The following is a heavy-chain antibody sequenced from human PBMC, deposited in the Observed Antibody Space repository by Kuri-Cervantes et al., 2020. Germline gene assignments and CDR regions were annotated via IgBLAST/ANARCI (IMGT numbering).Heavy chain of an antibody. D-gene: IGHD6-13*01. Sequence: ASVKVSCKASGYTFTSYYMHWVRQAPGQGLEWMGIINPSGGSTSYAQKLQGRVTMTTDTSTSTAYMELRSLRSDDTAVYYCAREIAAAGYYFDYWGQGTLVTVSS. CDR2: INPSGGST. J-gene: IGHJ4*02. CDR3: AREIAAAGYYFDY. V-gene: IGHV1-46*01. CDR1: GYTFTSYY.